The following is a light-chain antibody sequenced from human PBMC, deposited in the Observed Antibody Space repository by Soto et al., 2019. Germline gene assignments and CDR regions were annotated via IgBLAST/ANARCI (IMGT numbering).Light chain of an antibody. Sequence: QSVLTHSPSASASLGASVKITCTLSSGHSSYAIAWHQQQPEKGPRYLMKLDSDGSHTKGDAIPDRFSGSSSGAERYLTISSLQSEDEADYYCQTWGTGIHVVFGGGTKLTVL. CDR1: SGHSSYA. V-gene: IGLV4-69*01. CDR2: LDSDGSH. CDR3: QTWGTGIHVV. J-gene: IGLJ2*01.